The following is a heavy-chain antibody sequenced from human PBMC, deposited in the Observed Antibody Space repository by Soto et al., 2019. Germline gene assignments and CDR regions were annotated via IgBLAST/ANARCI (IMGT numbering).Heavy chain of an antibody. J-gene: IGHJ5*02. V-gene: IGHV4-34*01. CDR3: ARGLVWPARWFDH. CDR1: GGSFSGYY. D-gene: IGHD3-16*01. Sequence: SETLSLTCAVYGGSFSGYYWSWIRQPPGKGLEWIGEINHSGSTNYNPSLKSRVTISVDTSKNQFSLKLSSVTAADTAVYYCARGLVWPARWFDHWGQGTLVTVSS. CDR2: INHSGST.